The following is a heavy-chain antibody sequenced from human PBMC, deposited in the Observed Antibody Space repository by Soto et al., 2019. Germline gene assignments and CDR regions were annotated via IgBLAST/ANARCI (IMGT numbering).Heavy chain of an antibody. V-gene: IGHV3-7*01. Sequence: GGSLRLSCAASGFTFSSYWMSWVRQALGKGLEWVANIKQDGSEKYYVDSVKGRFTISRDNAKNSLYLQMNSLRAEDTAMYYCARGLSFSGYYYYMDVWGKGTTVTVSS. D-gene: IGHD6-13*01. J-gene: IGHJ6*03. CDR1: GFTFSSYW. CDR2: IKQDGSEK. CDR3: ARGLSFSGYYYYMDV.